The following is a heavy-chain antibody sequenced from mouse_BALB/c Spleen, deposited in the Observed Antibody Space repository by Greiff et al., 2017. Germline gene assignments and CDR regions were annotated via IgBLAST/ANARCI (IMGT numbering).Heavy chain of an antibody. CDR3: AREPYYYGSSYPYYYAMDY. D-gene: IGHD1-1*01. V-gene: IGHV2-9*02. Sequence: VQLMESGPGLVAPSQSLSITCTVSGFSLTSYGVHWVRQPPGKGLEWLGVIWAGGSTNYNSALMSRLSISKDNSKSQVFLKMNSLQTDDTAMYYCAREPYYYGSSYPYYYAMDYWGQGTSVTVSS. CDR1: GFSLTSYG. CDR2: IWAGGST. J-gene: IGHJ4*01.